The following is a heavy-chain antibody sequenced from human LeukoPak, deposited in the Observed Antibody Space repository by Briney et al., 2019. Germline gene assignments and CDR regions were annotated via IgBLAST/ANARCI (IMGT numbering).Heavy chain of an antibody. CDR3: ARAPSGCGGICPFDW. Sequence: SETLSLICTVSGGSIKGFFQSWIRQASGEGLEGIVRIHSSGMTNYNPSLKRRVTLSLDPSKNQFSLKLTSVTAADTGVYYCARAPSGCGGICPFDWWGQGNLVTVSS. V-gene: IGHV4-4*07. J-gene: IGHJ4*02. D-gene: IGHD2-15*01. CDR1: GGSIKGFF. CDR2: IHSSGMT.